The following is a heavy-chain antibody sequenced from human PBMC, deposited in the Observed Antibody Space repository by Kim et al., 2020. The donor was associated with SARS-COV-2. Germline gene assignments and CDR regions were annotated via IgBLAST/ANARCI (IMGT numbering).Heavy chain of an antibody. J-gene: IGHJ6*02. D-gene: IGHD6-19*01. CDR3: ARDQYSSGWYFYGMDV. Sequence: SLKSRVTISVDTSKNQFSLKLSSVTAADTAVYYCARDQYSSGWYFYGMDVWGQGTTVTVSS. V-gene: IGHV4-59*01.